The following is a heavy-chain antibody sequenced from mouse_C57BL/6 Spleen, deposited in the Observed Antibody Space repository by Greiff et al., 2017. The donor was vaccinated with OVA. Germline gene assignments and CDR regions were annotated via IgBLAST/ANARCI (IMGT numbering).Heavy chain of an antibody. Sequence: QVQLQQSGAELARPGASVKLSCKASGYTFTSYGIRWVKQRTGQGLEWIGEIYPRSGNTYYNEKFKGKATLTADKSSSTAYMELRSLTSEDSAVYFCASPYDYDERGFAYWGQGTLVTVSA. V-gene: IGHV1-81*01. CDR2: IYPRSGNT. J-gene: IGHJ3*01. D-gene: IGHD2-4*01. CDR1: GYTFTSYG. CDR3: ASPYDYDERGFAY.